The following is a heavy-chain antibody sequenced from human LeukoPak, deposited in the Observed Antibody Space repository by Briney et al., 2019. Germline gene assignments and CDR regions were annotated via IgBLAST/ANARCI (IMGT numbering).Heavy chain of an antibody. V-gene: IGHV6-1*01. J-gene: IGHJ3*02. CDR2: TYYRYKWHK. D-gene: IGHD2-15*01. CDR3: ARDTGLGYCSGGSRLDAFDI. Sequence: SQTLSLTCAISGDSVSSNSAAWNWIRQSPSRGLEWLGRTYYRYKWHKDYAVSVKSRITINPDTSKNQFSLQLNSVTPEDTAVYYCARDTGLGYCSGGSRLDAFDIWGQGTMVTVSS. CDR1: GDSVSSNSAA.